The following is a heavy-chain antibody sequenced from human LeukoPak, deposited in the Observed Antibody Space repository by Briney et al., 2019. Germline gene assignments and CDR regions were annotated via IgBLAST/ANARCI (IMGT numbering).Heavy chain of an antibody. CDR2: IKQDGSEK. J-gene: IGHJ6*03. D-gene: IGHD7-27*01. CDR1: GFTFSLYW. V-gene: IGHV3-7*01. Sequence: GGSLRLSCAASGFTFSLYWMSWVRQAPGKGLEWVANIKQDGSEKYYVDSVKGRFTISRDNAKNSLYLQMNSLRAEDTAVYYCARGGPTGSYYYYYMDVWGKGTTVTVSS. CDR3: ARGGPTGSYYYYYMDV.